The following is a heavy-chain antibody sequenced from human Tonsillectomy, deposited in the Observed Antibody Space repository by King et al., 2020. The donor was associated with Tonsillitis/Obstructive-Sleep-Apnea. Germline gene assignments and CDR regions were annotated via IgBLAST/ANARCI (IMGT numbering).Heavy chain of an antibody. J-gene: IGHJ5*02. Sequence: VQLQQWGAGLLKPPETLSLTCAVYGGSFSGYYWSWIRQPPGKGLEWIGEINHSGSTNYNPSLKSRITILVDTSKNQFSLKLSSVTAADTAVYYCASIGYCSSTSCLGKNWFDPWGQGTLVTVSS. CDR1: GGSFSGYY. CDR2: INHSGST. D-gene: IGHD2-2*01. CDR3: ASIGYCSSTSCLGKNWFDP. V-gene: IGHV4-34*01.